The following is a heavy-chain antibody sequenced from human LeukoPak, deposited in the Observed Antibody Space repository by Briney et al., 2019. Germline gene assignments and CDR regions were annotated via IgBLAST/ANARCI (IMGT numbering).Heavy chain of an antibody. CDR2: IYGGGST. J-gene: IGHJ4*02. CDR1: GFTVSSNH. CDR3: GRGYPYYFDH. V-gene: IGHV3-66*01. D-gene: IGHD3-22*01. Sequence: GGSLRLSCAASGFTVSSNHMSWVRQAPGKGLEWVSFIYGGGSTYYADSVKGRFIISRDNSKNTLYLQMNSLRAEDTAVYFCGRGYPYYFDHWGQGTLVTVSS.